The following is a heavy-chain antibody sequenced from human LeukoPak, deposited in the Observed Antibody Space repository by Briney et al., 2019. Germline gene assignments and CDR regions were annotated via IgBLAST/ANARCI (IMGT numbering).Heavy chain of an antibody. CDR2: IYSGGST. J-gene: IGHJ4*02. Sequence: PGGSLRLSCAASGFTVNSNYMSWVRQAPGKGLEWVSVIYSGGSTYYADSVKGRFTVSRDNSRNTLYLQMNSLRAEDTAVYYCAKAPVTSCSGAFCYPFDSWGQGTLVTVSS. CDR3: AKAPVTSCSGAFCYPFDS. V-gene: IGHV3-53*01. D-gene: IGHD2-15*01. CDR1: GFTVNSNY.